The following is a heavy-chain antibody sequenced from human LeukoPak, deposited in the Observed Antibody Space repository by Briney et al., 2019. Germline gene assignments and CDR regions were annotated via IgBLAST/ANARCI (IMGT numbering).Heavy chain of an antibody. CDR3: ATPVARNDYFDY. Sequence: GASVKVSCKVSGYTLTELSMHWVRQAPGKGLEWMGGFDPEDGETIYAQKFQGRVTMTEDTSTDTAYMELSSLRSEDTAVYYCATPVARNDYFDYWGQGTLVTVSS. D-gene: IGHD5-12*01. V-gene: IGHV1-24*01. CDR2: FDPEDGET. CDR1: GYTLTELS. J-gene: IGHJ4*02.